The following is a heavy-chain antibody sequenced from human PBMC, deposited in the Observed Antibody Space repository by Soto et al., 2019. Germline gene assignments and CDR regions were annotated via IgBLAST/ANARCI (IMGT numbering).Heavy chain of an antibody. CDR1: GYTFTSYG. J-gene: IGHJ5*02. Sequence: ASVKVSCKASGYTFTSYGISWVRQAPGQGLEWMGWISAYNGNTNYAQKLQGRVTMTTDTSTSTAYMELRSLRSDDTAVYFCARKDKSGYFNWFDPWGQGTLVTVSS. V-gene: IGHV1-18*04. CDR2: ISAYNGNT. D-gene: IGHD3-22*01. CDR3: ARKDKSGYFNWFDP.